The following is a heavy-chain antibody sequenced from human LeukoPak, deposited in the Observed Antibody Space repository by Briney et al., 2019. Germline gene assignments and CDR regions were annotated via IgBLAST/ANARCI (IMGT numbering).Heavy chain of an antibody. CDR1: GGSISSGNW. J-gene: IGHJ4*02. Sequence: SETLSLTCAVSGGSISSGNWWSWVRQPPGKGLEWIGQIYHSGSPNYNPSLRSRVTMSVDTSKNQISLKLSSVTAADTAVYYCARGSEQWLTYFDYWGLGTQVTVSS. CDR3: ARGSEQWLTYFDY. D-gene: IGHD6-19*01. V-gene: IGHV4-4*02. CDR2: IYHSGSP.